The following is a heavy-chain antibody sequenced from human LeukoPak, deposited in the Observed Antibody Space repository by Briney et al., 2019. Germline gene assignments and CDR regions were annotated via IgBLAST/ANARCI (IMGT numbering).Heavy chain of an antibody. D-gene: IGHD2-15*01. CDR1: GFTFDDYA. J-gene: IGHJ6*02. V-gene: IGHV3-9*01. CDR2: ISWNSGSI. CDR3: AKDISCVVGDYYGMDV. Sequence: GGSLRLSCAASGFTFDDYAMHWVRHAPGKGLEWVSGISWNSGSIDYADSVKGRFTVSRDNAKNSLYLQMNSLRAEDTALYYCAKDISCVVGDYYGMDVWGQGTTVTVSS.